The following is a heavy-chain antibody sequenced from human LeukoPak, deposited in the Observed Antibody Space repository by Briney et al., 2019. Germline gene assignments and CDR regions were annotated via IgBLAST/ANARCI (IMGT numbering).Heavy chain of an antibody. CDR1: GYTFTRHC. CDR3: ATGYMVRGVIIIPCFDY. V-gene: IGHV1-46*01. CDR2: INPSGGST. J-gene: IGHJ4*02. D-gene: IGHD3-10*01. Sequence: ASVKVSCKASGYTFTRHCIQWVRQAPGQGLEWMGIINPSGGSTSYAQKFQGRVTMTEDTSTDTAYMELSSLRSEDTAVYYCATGYMVRGVIIIPCFDYWGQGTLVTVSS.